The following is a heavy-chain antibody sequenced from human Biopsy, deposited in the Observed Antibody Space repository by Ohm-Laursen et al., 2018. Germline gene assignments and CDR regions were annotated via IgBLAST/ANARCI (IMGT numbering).Heavy chain of an antibody. Sequence: GASVKVSCKVSGYTFTSYGISWVRQAPGQGLGWMGWINTENGNTIYAQNLQGRVTMTADTSTSTAYIEVTRQRSGDTAVYYCARAKLEPVYYYYGMDVWGQGTTVTVSS. V-gene: IGHV1-18*01. J-gene: IGHJ6*02. CDR1: GYTFTSYG. D-gene: IGHD1-1*01. CDR3: ARAKLEPVYYYYGMDV. CDR2: INTENGNT.